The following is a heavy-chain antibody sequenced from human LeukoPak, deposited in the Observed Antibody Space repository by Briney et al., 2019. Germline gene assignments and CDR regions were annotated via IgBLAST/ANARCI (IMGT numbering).Heavy chain of an antibody. J-gene: IGHJ4*02. D-gene: IGHD6-19*01. CDR1: GFTFSSYG. CDR3: ASLGVAVGGY. Sequence: GGSLRLSCAASGFTFSSYGMHWVRQAPVKGLEWVAVIWYDGSNKYYADSVKGRFTISRDNSKNTLYLQMNSLRAEDTAVYYCASLGVAVGGYWGQGTLVTVSS. V-gene: IGHV3-33*01. CDR2: IWYDGSNK.